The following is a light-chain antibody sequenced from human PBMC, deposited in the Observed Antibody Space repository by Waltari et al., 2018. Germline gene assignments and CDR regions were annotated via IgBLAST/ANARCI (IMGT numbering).Light chain of an antibody. J-gene: IGLJ1*01. Sequence: QSVLTQPPSVSAAPGQMVSISCSGSSSNIGTNSVSWSQKLPETAPKLLIYENFQRPSGIPHRFYGSKSGTSATLDITGLQTGDEGDYYCATWDSSLSAGVFGTGTKVTVL. CDR3: ATWDSSLSAGV. CDR2: ENF. V-gene: IGLV1-51*01. CDR1: SSNIGTNS.